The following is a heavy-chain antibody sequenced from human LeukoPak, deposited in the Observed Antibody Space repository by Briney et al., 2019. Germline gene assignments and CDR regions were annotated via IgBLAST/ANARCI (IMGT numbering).Heavy chain of an antibody. Sequence: SETLSLTCAVYGGSFSGYYWSWIRQPPGKGLEWIGEINHSGSTNYNPSHKSRVTISVDTSKNQFSLKLSSVTAADTAVYYCARGVVPASTWGQGTLVTVSS. CDR3: ARGVVPAST. CDR2: INHSGST. CDR1: GGSFSGYY. D-gene: IGHD2-2*01. J-gene: IGHJ5*02. V-gene: IGHV4-34*01.